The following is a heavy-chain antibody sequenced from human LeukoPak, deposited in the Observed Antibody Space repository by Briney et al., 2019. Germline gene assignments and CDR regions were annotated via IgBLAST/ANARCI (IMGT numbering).Heavy chain of an antibody. CDR2: ITSSSNYI. CDR1: GFTFSSYS. V-gene: IGHV3-21*01. D-gene: IGHD6-19*01. Sequence: GGSLRLSCAASGFTFSSYSMNWVRQAPGKGLEWVSSITSSSNYIYYADSVKGRFTISRDNAKNSLYLQMNSLRAEDTAVYYCARDLSGWYVLEAYYFDYWGQGTLVTVSS. J-gene: IGHJ4*02. CDR3: ARDLSGWYVLEAYYFDY.